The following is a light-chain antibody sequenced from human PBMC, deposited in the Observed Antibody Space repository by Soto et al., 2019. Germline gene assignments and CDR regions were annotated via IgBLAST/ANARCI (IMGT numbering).Light chain of an antibody. CDR3: AAWDDSLNGHWV. Sequence: QAVVTQPPSASGTPGQRVTISCSGSSSNIGSNTVNWYQQLPGTAPKLLIYSNNQRPSGVPDRFSGSKPGTSASLAISGLQSEDEADYYCAAWDDSLNGHWVFGGGTKLTVL. V-gene: IGLV1-44*01. CDR1: SSNIGSNT. J-gene: IGLJ3*02. CDR2: SNN.